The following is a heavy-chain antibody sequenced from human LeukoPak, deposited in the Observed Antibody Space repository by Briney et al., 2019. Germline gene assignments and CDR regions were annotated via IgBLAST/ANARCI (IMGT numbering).Heavy chain of an antibody. CDR3: AKHFYGVNYFDY. CDR1: GFAFSSYG. CDR2: LSGSAGST. Sequence: GGSLRLSCAASGFAFSSYGMSWVRQAPGKGLDWVSSLSGSAGSTSYADSVEGRFTISRDNSQNTLFLQMNSLRAEDTAVYYCAKHFYGVNYFDYWGQGTLVTVSS. J-gene: IGHJ4*02. D-gene: IGHD4-17*01. V-gene: IGHV3-23*01.